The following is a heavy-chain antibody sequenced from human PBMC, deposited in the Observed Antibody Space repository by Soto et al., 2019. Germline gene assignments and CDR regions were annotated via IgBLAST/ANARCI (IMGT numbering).Heavy chain of an antibody. CDR2: IYHSGST. V-gene: IGHV4-4*02. J-gene: IGHJ6*02. D-gene: IGHD1-26*01. Sequence: QVQLQESGPGLVKPSGTLSLTCAVSGGSISSSNWWSWVHQPPGKGLEWIGEIYHSGSTNYNPSLKSRVTISVDKYKNQCSLKLSAVTAADTAVYYCARVSGSYYYGMDVWGQGTTVTVSS. CDR3: ARVSGSYYYGMDV. CDR1: GGSISSSNW.